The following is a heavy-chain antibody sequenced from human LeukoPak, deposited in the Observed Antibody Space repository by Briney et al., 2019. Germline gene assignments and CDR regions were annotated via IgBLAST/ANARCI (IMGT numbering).Heavy chain of an antibody. Sequence: SETLSLTCTVSGGSISSYYWSWIRQPPGKGLEWIGYIYHSGSTNYSPSLKSRVTISVDTSKNQFSLKLSSVTAADTAVYYCARDGGGYRHYFDYWGQGTLVTVSS. CDR1: GGSISSYY. J-gene: IGHJ4*02. D-gene: IGHD1-26*01. V-gene: IGHV4-59*01. CDR3: ARDGGGYRHYFDY. CDR2: IYHSGST.